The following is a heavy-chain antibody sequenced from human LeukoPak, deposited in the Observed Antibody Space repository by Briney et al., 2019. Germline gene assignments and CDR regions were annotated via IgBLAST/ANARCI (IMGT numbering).Heavy chain of an antibody. V-gene: IGHV1-18*01. J-gene: IGHJ3*02. CDR3: VLWFGEGSVAFDI. CDR1: GYTFTRYG. D-gene: IGHD3-10*01. Sequence: GASVKVSCKASGYTFTRYGFSWVRQAPGQGLEWMGWISGYNGNTKYAQKFQGRVTMTTDTSTSTAYMELRSLRSDDTAVYYCVLWFGEGSVAFDIWGQGTMVTVSS. CDR2: ISGYNGNT.